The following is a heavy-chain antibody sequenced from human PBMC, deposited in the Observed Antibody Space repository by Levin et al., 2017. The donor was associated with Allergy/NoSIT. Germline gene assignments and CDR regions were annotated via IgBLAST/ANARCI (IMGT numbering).Heavy chain of an antibody. D-gene: IGHD3-16*02. Sequence: KTSETLSLTCAVYGGSFSGYYWSWIRQPPGKGLEWIGEINHSGSTNYNPSLKSRVTISVDTSKNQFSLKLSSVTAADTAVYYCARAYTYYDYVWGSYRPYYFDYWGQGTLVTVSS. CDR1: GGSFSGYY. J-gene: IGHJ4*02. V-gene: IGHV4-34*01. CDR2: INHSGST. CDR3: ARAYTYYDYVWGSYRPYYFDY.